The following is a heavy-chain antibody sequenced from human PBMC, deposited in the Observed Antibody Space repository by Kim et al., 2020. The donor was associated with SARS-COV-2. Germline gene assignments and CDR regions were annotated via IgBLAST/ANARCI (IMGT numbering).Heavy chain of an antibody. CDR1: GFTFSNAW. V-gene: IGHV3-15*01. D-gene: IGHD2-2*01. CDR2: IKSKTDGGTT. Sequence: GGSLRLSCAASGFTFSNAWMSWVRQAPGKGLEWVGRIKSKTDGGTTDYAAPVKGRFTISRDDSKNTLYLQMNSLKTEDTAVYYCTTDFYCSSTSCYEGFDYWGQGTLVTVSS. J-gene: IGHJ4*02. CDR3: TTDFYCSSTSCYEGFDY.